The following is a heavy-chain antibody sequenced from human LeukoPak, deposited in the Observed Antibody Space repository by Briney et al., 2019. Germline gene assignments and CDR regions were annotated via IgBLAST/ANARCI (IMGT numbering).Heavy chain of an antibody. J-gene: IGHJ6*02. Sequence: ASVKVSCKASGYTFTSYDINWVRQATGQGLEWMGWMNPNSGNTGYAQKFQGRVTMTRNTSISTAYMELSSLRSEDTAVYYCATSGYDDYYYYYCMDVWGQGTTVTVSS. CDR1: GYTFTSYD. CDR3: ATSGYDDYYYYYCMDV. CDR2: MNPNSGNT. V-gene: IGHV1-8*01. D-gene: IGHD5-12*01.